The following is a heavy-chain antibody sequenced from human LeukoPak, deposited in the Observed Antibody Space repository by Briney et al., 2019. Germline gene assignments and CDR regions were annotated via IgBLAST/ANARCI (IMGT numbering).Heavy chain of an antibody. D-gene: IGHD6-19*01. CDR1: SGSISTSNYY. CDR3: VREGWQWLVHAFDI. CDR2: IFYTGST. Sequence: SETLSLTCTVSSGSISTSNYYWGWVRQPPGKALEWIGNIFYTGSTYYSPSLKSRVTISLDTSRNQFSLKLSSVTAADTAVYYCVREGWQWLVHAFDIWGQGTMVTGSS. J-gene: IGHJ3*02. V-gene: IGHV4-39*07.